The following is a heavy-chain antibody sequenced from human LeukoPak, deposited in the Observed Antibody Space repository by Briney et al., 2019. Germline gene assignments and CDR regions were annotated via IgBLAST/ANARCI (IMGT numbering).Heavy chain of an antibody. CDR1: GFTFSSYE. J-gene: IGHJ6*03. CDR2: ISSSGSTI. Sequence: PGGSLRLSCAASGFTFSSYEMNWVRQAPGKGLEWVSYISSSGSTIYYADSVKGRFTISRDNAKNSLYLQMNSLRAEDTAVYYCARNGGYYYGSGSYYYYYYYMDVWGKGTTVTISS. CDR3: ARNGGYYYGSGSYYYYYYYMDV. D-gene: IGHD3-10*01. V-gene: IGHV3-48*03.